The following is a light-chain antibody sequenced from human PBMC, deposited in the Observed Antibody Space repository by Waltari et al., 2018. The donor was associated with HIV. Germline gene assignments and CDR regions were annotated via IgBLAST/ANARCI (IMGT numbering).Light chain of an antibody. CDR2: KDS. V-gene: IGLV3-25*03. CDR1: ALPSQY. J-gene: IGLJ3*02. Sequence: SYELTQPPSVSVSPGQTAKITCSGDALPSQYAHWFQHKPGQAPHLVIYKDSQRPSGIPERFSGSHSGTTVTLTISGVQAEDEADYYCESADNSGTYWVFGGGTKLTVL. CDR3: ESADNSGTYWV.